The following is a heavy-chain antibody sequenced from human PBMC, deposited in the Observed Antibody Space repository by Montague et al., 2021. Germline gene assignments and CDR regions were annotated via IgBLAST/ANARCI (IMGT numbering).Heavy chain of an antibody. V-gene: IGHV4-39*07. CDR2: IYYSGNS. J-gene: IGHJ5*02. CDR1: GASITSNIYY. CDR3: ARVFSSWYVGWFDP. Sequence: SETLSLTCTVSGASITSNIYYWGWTRQSPGKGLEWIGSIYYSGNSFYQPSLKSRITMAVDTSKNQFSLKLSSVTAADTAIYYCARVFSSWYVGWFDPWGQGTLVTVPS. D-gene: IGHD6-13*01.